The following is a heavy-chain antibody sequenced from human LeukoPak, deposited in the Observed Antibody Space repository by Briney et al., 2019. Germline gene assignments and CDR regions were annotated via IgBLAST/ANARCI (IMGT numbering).Heavy chain of an antibody. CDR3: ARVRDYDFWSGYPYYYYGMDV. CDR2: ISSSGSTI. J-gene: IGHJ6*02. CDR1: GFTFSSYE. D-gene: IGHD3-3*01. V-gene: IGHV3-48*03. Sequence: GGSLRLSCAASGFTFSSYEMNWVRQAPGKGLEWVSYISSSGSTIYYADSVKGRFTISRDNAKNSLYLQMNSLRAEDTAVYHCARVRDYDFWSGYPYYYYGMDVWGQGTTVTVSS.